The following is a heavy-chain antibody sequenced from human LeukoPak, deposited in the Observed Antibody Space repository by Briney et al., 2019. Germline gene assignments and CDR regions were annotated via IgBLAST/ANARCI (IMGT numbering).Heavy chain of an antibody. J-gene: IGHJ5*02. D-gene: IGHD6-19*01. V-gene: IGHV4-31*03. CDR2: IYYSGST. Sequence: SETLSLTCTVSGGSISSGGYYWSWIRQHPGKGLEWGGYIYYSGSTYYNPSLKSRVTISVDTSKNQFSLKLSSVTAADTAVYYCARGPSPKSRIAVAGNWFDPWGQGTLVTVSS. CDR1: GGSISSGGYY. CDR3: ARGPSPKSRIAVAGNWFDP.